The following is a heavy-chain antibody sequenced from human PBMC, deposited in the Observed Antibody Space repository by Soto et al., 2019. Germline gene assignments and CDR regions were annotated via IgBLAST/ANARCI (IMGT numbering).Heavy chain of an antibody. J-gene: IGHJ5*02. CDR3: ARDNWYNWNYEGWFDP. CDR2: MKPNRGNT. D-gene: IGHD1-7*01. V-gene: IGHV1-8*01. Sequence: QVQLCQSGAEVKKPGASVKVSCKASGYSFSDYDINWVRQATGQGHEGRGWMKPNRGNTGYAQKFQGTVTTTRNTSINPSYMELSSLGSEDTAVYYCARDNWYNWNYEGWFDPWGQGTLVTVSS. CDR1: GYSFSDYD.